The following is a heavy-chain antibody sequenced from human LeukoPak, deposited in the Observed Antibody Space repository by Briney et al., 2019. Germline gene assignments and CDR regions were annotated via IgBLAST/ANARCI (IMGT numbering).Heavy chain of an antibody. Sequence: SETLSLTCTVSGGSISSYYWSWIRQPPGKGLEWIGYIYYSGSTNYNPSLKSRVTISVDTSKNQFSLKLRSVTAADTAVYYCASMSDYGSGFYYYWGQGTLVTVSP. J-gene: IGHJ4*02. V-gene: IGHV4-59*01. CDR1: GGSISSYY. CDR2: IYYSGST. CDR3: ASMSDYGSGFYYY. D-gene: IGHD3-10*01.